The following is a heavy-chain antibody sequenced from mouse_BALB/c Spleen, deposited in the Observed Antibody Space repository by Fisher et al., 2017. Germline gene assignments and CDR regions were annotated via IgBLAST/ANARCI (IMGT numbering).Heavy chain of an antibody. J-gene: IGHJ1*01. V-gene: IGHV1-4*01. D-gene: IGHD1-1*01. Sequence: KFKGKATLTADKSSSTAYMQLSSLTSEDSAVYYCARGGIYYYGSSHGYFDIWGAGTTVTVSS. CDR3: ARGGIYYYGSSHGYFDI.